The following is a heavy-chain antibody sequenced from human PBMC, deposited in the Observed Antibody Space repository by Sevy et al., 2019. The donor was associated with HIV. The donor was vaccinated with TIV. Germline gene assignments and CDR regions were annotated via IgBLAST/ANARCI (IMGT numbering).Heavy chain of an antibody. CDR2: LSFGCGEI. D-gene: IGHD2-8*01. V-gene: IGHV3-23*01. CDR3: AREGCTKPHDY. J-gene: IGHJ4*02. Sequence: GGSLRLSCAASGFTFSKYSMSWVRQPPGKGLEWVSTLSFGCGEINYADTVKGRLTISRDNSKSSVYLKMNNLRPEDTAVYYCAREGCTKPHDYWGQGTLVTVSS. CDR1: GFTFSKYS.